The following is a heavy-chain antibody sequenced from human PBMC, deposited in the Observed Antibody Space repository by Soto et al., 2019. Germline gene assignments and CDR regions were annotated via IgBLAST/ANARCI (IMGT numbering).Heavy chain of an antibody. D-gene: IGHD1-26*01. CDR1: GFTFSSYG. CDR3: GKYSGSYPVYNGMNL. CDR2: ISDSSDAA. J-gene: IGHJ6*02. Sequence: QVQLVESGGGVVQPGRSLRLSCAASGFTFSSYGMHWVRQAPGKGLEWVSIISDSSDAAHYAESVKGRFTSSRDNSKNTLYLQMNSLRAEDTAVYYCGKYSGSYPVYNGMNLWGQGTTVTVSS. V-gene: IGHV3-NL1*01.